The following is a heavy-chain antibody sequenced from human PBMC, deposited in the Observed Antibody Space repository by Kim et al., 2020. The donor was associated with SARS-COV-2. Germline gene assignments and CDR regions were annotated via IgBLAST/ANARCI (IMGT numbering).Heavy chain of an antibody. CDR3: AKDYYDSSGYSLSVYYGMDV. CDR1: GFTFSSYG. CDR2: ISYDGSNK. D-gene: IGHD3-22*01. Sequence: GGSLRLSCAASGFTFSSYGMHWVRQAPGKGLEWVAVISYDGSNKYYADSVKGRFTISRDNSKNTLYLQMNSLRAEDTAVYYCAKDYYDSSGYSLSVYYGMDVWGQGTTVTVSS. V-gene: IGHV3-30*18. J-gene: IGHJ6*02.